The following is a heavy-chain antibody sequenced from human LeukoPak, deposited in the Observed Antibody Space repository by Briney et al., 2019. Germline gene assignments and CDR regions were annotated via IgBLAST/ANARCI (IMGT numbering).Heavy chain of an antibody. CDR3: ARFREKYCTNGVCCGQFYGFDY. CDR2: INAGNGNT. Sequence: ASVKVSCKASGYTFTSYAMHWVRQAPGQRLEWMGWINAGNGNTKYSQKFQGRVTITRDTSASTAYMELSSLRSEDTAVYYCARFREKYCTNGVCCGQFYGFDYWGQGTLVTVSS. V-gene: IGHV1-3*01. CDR1: GYTFTSYA. D-gene: IGHD2-8*01. J-gene: IGHJ4*02.